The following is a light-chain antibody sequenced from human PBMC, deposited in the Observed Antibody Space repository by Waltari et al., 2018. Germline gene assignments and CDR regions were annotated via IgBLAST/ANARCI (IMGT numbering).Light chain of an antibody. CDR2: RNN. CDR3: ASWDDSHYV. Sequence: QSVMTQPPSASGTPGQRVSISCSGSNSNLGSNHLYWYQQLPGAAPKLLIFRNNQRPSGVPDRFSGSKYGTSAFLAISELRSEDEAVYYCASWDDSHYVFGTGTKLTVL. J-gene: IGLJ1*01. CDR1: NSNLGSNH. V-gene: IGLV1-47*01.